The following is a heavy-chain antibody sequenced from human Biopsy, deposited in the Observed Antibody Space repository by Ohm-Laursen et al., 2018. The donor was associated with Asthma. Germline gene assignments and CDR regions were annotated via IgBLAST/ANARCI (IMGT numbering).Heavy chain of an antibody. CDR3: ARTYYDFLTGQVNDAFDI. J-gene: IGHJ3*02. Sequence: ASVKVSCKASGDSFSNYAISWVRQAPGQRLEWMGWINAGNGNTKYSQKFQGRVTITRDTSASTAYMDLSSLRSEDTAVYYCARTYYDFLTGQVNDAFDIWGQGTMVTFSS. CDR2: INAGNGNT. V-gene: IGHV1-3*01. D-gene: IGHD3-9*01. CDR1: GDSFSNYA.